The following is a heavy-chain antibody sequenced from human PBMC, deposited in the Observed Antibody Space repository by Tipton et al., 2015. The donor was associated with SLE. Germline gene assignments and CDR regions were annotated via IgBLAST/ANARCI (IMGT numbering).Heavy chain of an antibody. CDR1: GGSLHNQF. J-gene: IGHJ5*02. CDR2: VSPSGGT. V-gene: IGHV4-4*07. D-gene: IGHD3-9*01. CDR3: VRDKWGEYYPSTGYFWSFDP. Sequence: TLSLTCTVSGGSLHNQFCSWIRQSAGKGLEWIGRVSPSGGTNYNPSLKSRVTMSVDTSKNQFSLNLSSLTAADTAVYYCVRDKWGEYYPSTGYFWSFDPWGQGILVTVSS.